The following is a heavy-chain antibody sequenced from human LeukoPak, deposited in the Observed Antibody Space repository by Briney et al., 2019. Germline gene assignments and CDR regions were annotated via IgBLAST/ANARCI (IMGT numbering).Heavy chain of an antibody. Sequence: PSETLSLTCAVYGGSFSGYYRSWIRQPPGKGLEWIGEINHSGSTNYNPSLKSRVTISVDTSKNQFSLKLSSVTAADTAVYYCARGPSTYSSSWYGDYYYYGMDVWGQGTTVTVSS. J-gene: IGHJ6*02. CDR2: INHSGST. CDR1: GGSFSGYY. CDR3: ARGPSTYSSSWYGDYYYYGMDV. V-gene: IGHV4-34*01. D-gene: IGHD6-13*01.